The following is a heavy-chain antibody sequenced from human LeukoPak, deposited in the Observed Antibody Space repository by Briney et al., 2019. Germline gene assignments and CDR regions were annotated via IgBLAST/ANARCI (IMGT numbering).Heavy chain of an antibody. J-gene: IGHJ6*02. D-gene: IGHD2-15*01. CDR2: IYYSGST. CDR3: ARAQRGGYYYYGMDV. CDR1: GDSISSYY. Sequence: SETLSLTCTVSGDSISSYYWSWIRQPPGKGLEWIGYIYYSGSTNYNPSLKSRITISVDTSKNQFSLKLSSVTAADTAVYYCARAQRGGYYYYGMDVWGQGTTVTVSS. V-gene: IGHV4-59*01.